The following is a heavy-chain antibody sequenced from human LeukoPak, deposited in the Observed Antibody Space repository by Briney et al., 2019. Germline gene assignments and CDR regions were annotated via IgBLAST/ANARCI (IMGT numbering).Heavy chain of an antibody. D-gene: IGHD3-10*01. CDR1: GGSFSGYY. CDR2: INHSGST. V-gene: IGHV4-34*01. CDR3: ARLASNYYGSGSYYNGDY. J-gene: IGHJ4*02. Sequence: SETLSLTCAVYGGSFSGYYWSWIRQPPGKGLEWIGEINHSGSTNYNPSLKSRVTISVDTSKNQFSLKLSSVTAADTAVYYCARLASNYYGSGSYYNGDYWGQGTLVTVSS.